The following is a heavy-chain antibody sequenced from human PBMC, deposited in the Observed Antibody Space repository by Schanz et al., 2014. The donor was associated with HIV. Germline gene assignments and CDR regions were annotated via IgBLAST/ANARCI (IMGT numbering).Heavy chain of an antibody. CDR3: AKSHKHDSSDYYRFYYFGMDV. D-gene: IGHD6-19*01. V-gene: IGHV3-7*01. CDR1: GFSFDTFG. CDR2: IKLDGSEK. J-gene: IGHJ6*02. Sequence: VQLVESGGGVVQPGRSLRLSCAGSGFSFDTFGIHWVRQAPGKGLEWLANIKLDGSEKYYVDSVKGRFTISRDDSSDTLYLQMNSLRPEDTAVYYCAKSHKHDSSDYYRFYYFGMDVWGQGTTVTVSS.